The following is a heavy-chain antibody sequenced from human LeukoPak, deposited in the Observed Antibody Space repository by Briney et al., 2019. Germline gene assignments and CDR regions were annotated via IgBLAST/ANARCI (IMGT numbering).Heavy chain of an antibody. V-gene: IGHV1-46*01. CDR1: GYTFTSYY. Sequence: ASVKVSCKASGYTFTSYYMHWVRQAPGQGLEWMGIINPSGGSTSYAQKFQGRVTITRNTSISTAYMELSSLRSEDTAVYYCARAPAGNYYGSSGIKYYFDYWGQGTLVTVSS. J-gene: IGHJ4*02. CDR3: ARAPAGNYYGSSGIKYYFDY. CDR2: INPSGGST. D-gene: IGHD3-22*01.